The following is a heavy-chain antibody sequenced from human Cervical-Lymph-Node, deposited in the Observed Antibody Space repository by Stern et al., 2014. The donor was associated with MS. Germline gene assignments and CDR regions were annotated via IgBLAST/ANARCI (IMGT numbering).Heavy chain of an antibody. V-gene: IGHV4-59*12. CDR3: ARKLNRGSYYDVFDI. Sequence: VQLVESGPGLVKPSETLSLTCIVLGGSIRGSYWSWFGKPPGKELKGIGYVSYSGSTNYNPSLMSRGTISVDTSQNQFSLRLISVTAADTAVYYCARKLNRGSYYDVFDIWGQGTMVTVSS. J-gene: IGHJ3*02. CDR2: VSYSGST. D-gene: IGHD1-26*01. CDR1: GGSIRGSY.